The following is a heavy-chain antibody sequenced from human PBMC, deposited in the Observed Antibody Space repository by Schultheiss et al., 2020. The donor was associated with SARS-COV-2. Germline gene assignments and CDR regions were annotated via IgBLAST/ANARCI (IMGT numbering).Heavy chain of an antibody. CDR1: GFTFSSYG. V-gene: IGHV3-30*18. D-gene: IGHD2-15*01. J-gene: IGHJ4*02. Sequence: GGSLRLSCAASGFTFSSYGMHWVRQAPGKGLEWVAVISYDGSNKYYADSVKGRFTISRDNSKNTLYLQMNSLRAEDTAVYYCAKESCSGGSCYSRLDYWGQGTLVTVSS. CDR3: AKESCSGGSCYSRLDY. CDR2: ISYDGSNK.